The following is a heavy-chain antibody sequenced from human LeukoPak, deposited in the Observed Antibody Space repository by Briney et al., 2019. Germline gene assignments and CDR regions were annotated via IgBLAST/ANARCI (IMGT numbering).Heavy chain of an antibody. J-gene: IGHJ3*02. Sequence: GSLRLSCAASGFTFSSYAMSWVRQAPGKGLEWVSSISSSSSYIYYADSVKGRFTISRDNAKNSLYLQMNSLRAEDTAVYYCARDGRDAFDIWGQGTMVTVSS. V-gene: IGHV3-21*01. CDR2: ISSSSSYI. CDR1: GFTFSSYA. CDR3: ARDGRDAFDI.